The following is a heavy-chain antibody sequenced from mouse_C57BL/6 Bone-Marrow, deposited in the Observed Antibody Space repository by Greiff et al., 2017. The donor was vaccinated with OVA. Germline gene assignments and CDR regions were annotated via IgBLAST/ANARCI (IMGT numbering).Heavy chain of an antibody. D-gene: IGHD1-1*01. CDR1: GYTFTGYW. V-gene: IGHV1-69*01. CDR2: IDPSDSYT. CDR3: ATYGSESLYAMDY. Sequence: VQLQQSGAELMKPGASVKLSCKATGYTFTGYWIEWVKQRPGQGLEWIGEIDPSDSYTNYNQKFKGKSTLTVDKSSSTAYMQLSSLTSEDSAVYYCATYGSESLYAMDYWGQGTSVTVSS. J-gene: IGHJ4*01.